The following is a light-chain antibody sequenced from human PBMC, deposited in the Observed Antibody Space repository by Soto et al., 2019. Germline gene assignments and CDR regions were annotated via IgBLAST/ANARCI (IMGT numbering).Light chain of an antibody. Sequence: DIQMTQSPSTLSASVGDRVTITCRASQSISSWLAWYQQKPGKAPKLLIYDASSLESGVPSRFSASGSGTEFTLTISRRQPDDFETYYCQQYNSYTPVTVGQGTKLEIK. V-gene: IGKV1-5*01. CDR1: QSISSW. CDR2: DAS. CDR3: QQYNSYTPVT. J-gene: IGKJ1*01.